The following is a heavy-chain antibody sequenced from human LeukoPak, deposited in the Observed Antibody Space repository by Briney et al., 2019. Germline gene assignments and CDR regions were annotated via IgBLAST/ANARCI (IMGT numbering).Heavy chain of an antibody. J-gene: IGHJ5*02. CDR2: ISSSSSYI. CDR1: GFTFSSYS. Sequence: GGSLRLSCAASGFTFSSYSMNWVRQAPGKGLEWVSSISSSSSYIYYADSVKGRFTISRDNAKNSLYLQMNNLRAEDTAVYYCARAGFADIVVVVAATGWFDPWGQGTLVTVSS. V-gene: IGHV3-21*01. CDR3: ARAGFADIVVVVAATGWFDP. D-gene: IGHD2-15*01.